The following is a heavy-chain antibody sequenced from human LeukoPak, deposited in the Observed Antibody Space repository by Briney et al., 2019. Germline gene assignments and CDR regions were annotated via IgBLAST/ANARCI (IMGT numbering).Heavy chain of an antibody. J-gene: IGHJ4*02. CDR1: GFTFSSYA. CDR3: AKTPPYYDFWSGYYYFDY. V-gene: IGHV3-23*01. Sequence: PEGPLSLSCAASGFTFSSYAMSWVRQAPGKGLEWVSAISGSGGSTYYADSVKGRFTISRDNSKNTLYLQMNSLRAEDTAVYYCAKTPPYYDFWSGYYYFDYWGQGTLVTVSS. D-gene: IGHD3-3*01. CDR2: ISGSGGST.